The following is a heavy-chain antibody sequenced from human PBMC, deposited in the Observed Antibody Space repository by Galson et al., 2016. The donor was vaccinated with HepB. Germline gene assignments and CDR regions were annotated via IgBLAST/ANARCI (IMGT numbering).Heavy chain of an antibody. CDR3: ARIPCGGNGPFDI. J-gene: IGHJ3*02. CDR1: GFTFKNHW. D-gene: IGHD4-23*01. CDR2: IKEDGSDK. Sequence: SLRLSCAASGFTFKNHWMNWVRQAPGKGLEWLANIKEDGSDKYYVASVKGRFTISRDNGKNSLYLQMISLRDEDTAVYYCARIPCGGNGPFDIWGQGTMVPGSS. V-gene: IGHV3-7*03.